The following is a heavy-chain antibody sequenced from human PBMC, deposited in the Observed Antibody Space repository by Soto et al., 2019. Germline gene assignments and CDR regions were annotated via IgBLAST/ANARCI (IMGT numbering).Heavy chain of an antibody. CDR1: GGTFSSYA. V-gene: IGHV1-69*01. CDR2: IIPTFDTA. CDR3: ARYTVTTFYYYYGMDV. D-gene: IGHD4-4*01. J-gene: IGHJ6*02. Sequence: QVQLVQSGAEVKKPGSSVKVSCXXXGGTFSSYAIXXXXXXPGQGLEWMGWIIPTFDTANYAQKVQGRVTITADESTSTAYMELSSLRSEDTAVYYCARYTVTTFYYYYGMDVWGQGTTVTVSS.